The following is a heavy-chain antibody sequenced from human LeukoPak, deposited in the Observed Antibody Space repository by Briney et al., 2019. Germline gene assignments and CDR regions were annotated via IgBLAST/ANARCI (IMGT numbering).Heavy chain of an antibody. CDR2: ISSSSSTI. V-gene: IGHV3-48*02. Sequence: GGSLRLSCAASGFTFSSYSMNWVRQAPGKGLEWVSYISSSSSTIYYADSVKGRFTISRDNAKNSLYLQMNSLRDGDTAVYYCARDPGYCSSTGCYYGMDVWGQGTTVTVSS. J-gene: IGHJ6*02. CDR3: ARDPGYCSSTGCYYGMDV. CDR1: GFTFSSYS. D-gene: IGHD2-2*03.